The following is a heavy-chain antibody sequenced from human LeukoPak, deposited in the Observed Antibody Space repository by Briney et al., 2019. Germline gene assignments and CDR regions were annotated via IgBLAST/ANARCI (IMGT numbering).Heavy chain of an antibody. CDR1: GYGFTSYW. J-gene: IGHJ5*02. CDR3: ARQRRYFDWFDP. CDR2: IYPGDSDT. Sequence: GASLQISCKGSGYGFTSYWIGWVRQMPGKGLEWMGIIYPGDSDTRYSPSFQGQVTISADKSISTAYLQWSSLKASDTAMYYCARQRRYFDWFDPWGQGTLVTVSS. V-gene: IGHV5-51*01. D-gene: IGHD3-9*01.